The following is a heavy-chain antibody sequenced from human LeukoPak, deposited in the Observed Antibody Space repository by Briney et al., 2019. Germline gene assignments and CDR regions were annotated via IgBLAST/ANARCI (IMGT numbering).Heavy chain of an antibody. J-gene: IGHJ4*02. D-gene: IGHD1-1*01. CDR3: ARVLTGNDY. Sequence: PGGSLRLSCAASGFTFGDDAMSWVRQAPGKGLEWVSGLNWNGGSTGYADSVKGRFTISRDNAKNSLYLQMNSLRAEDTALYYCARVLTGNDYWGQGTLVTVSS. V-gene: IGHV3-20*04. CDR1: GFTFGDDA. CDR2: LNWNGGST.